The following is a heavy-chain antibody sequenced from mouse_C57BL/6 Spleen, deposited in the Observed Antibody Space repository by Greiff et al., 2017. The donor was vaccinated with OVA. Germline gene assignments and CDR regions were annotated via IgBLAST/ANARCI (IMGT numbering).Heavy chain of an antibody. J-gene: IGHJ2*01. V-gene: IGHV1-63*01. Sequence: VQLQQSGAELVRPGTSVKMSCKASGYTFTNYWIGWAKQRPGHGLEWIGDIYPGGGYSNYNEKFKGKATLTADKSSSTAYMQFSSLTAEDAAIYYCTRWDSSGYDYWGKGTTLTVSS. CDR1: GYTFTNYW. CDR3: TRWDSSGYDY. D-gene: IGHD3-2*02. CDR2: IYPGGGYS.